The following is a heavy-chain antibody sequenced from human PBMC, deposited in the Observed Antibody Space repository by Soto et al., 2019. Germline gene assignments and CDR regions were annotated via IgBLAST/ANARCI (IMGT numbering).Heavy chain of an antibody. V-gene: IGHV1-18*01. CDR1: GYSFISYG. CDR3: AKDAIAAPAVLDY. D-gene: IGHD6-13*01. CDR2: ISAYNGNT. J-gene: IGHJ4*02. Sequence: ASVKVSCKASGYSFISYGISWVRQAPGQGLEWMGWISAYNGNTNYAQKLQGRVTMTTDTSTSTAFMELRSLRSDDTAVYYCAKDAIAAPAVLDYWGQGTLVTVSS.